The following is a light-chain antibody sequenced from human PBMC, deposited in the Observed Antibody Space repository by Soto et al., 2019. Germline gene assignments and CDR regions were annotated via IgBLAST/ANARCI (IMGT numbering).Light chain of an antibody. CDR1: QSVSSY. CDR2: ETS. V-gene: IGKV3-11*01. Sequence: EIVLTQSSGTLSLSPGERATLSCRASQSVSSYLAWYQQKPGLAPRLLMYETSRRATGIPARFSGSGSGTDFTLTISSLEPEDFAVYYCQQRNNWRDTFGQGTRLEIK. CDR3: QQRNNWRDT. J-gene: IGKJ5*01.